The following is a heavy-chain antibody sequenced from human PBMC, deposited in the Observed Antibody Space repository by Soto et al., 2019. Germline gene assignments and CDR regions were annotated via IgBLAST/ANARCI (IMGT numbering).Heavy chain of an antibody. CDR1: GGSISSYY. V-gene: IGHV4-59*01. J-gene: IGHJ4*02. D-gene: IGHD4-17*01. CDR2: IYYSGST. CDR3: ARDYGDYFDY. Sequence: SETLSLTCLVSGGSISSYYWSWIRQPPGKGLEWIGYIYYSGSTNYNPSLKSRVTISVDTSKNQFSLKLSSVTAADTAVYYCARDYGDYFDYWGQGTLVTVSS.